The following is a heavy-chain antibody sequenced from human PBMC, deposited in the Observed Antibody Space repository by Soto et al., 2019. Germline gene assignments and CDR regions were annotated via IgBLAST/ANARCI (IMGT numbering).Heavy chain of an antibody. V-gene: IGHV1-3*01. CDR2: IDAGNGNT. J-gene: IGHJ4*02. CDR3: ARGGTYKYCYFDY. CDR1: GYTFARYA. D-gene: IGHD1-1*01. Sequence: QVQLVQSGAEVKKPGASVKVSCQASGYTFARYAIHWVRQAPGQGLECMGWIDAGNGNTESSQKFRGRVTITWDPSASTAYMEVSSVRPDDTAVYYCARGGTYKYCYFDYWGQGTQVTVSS.